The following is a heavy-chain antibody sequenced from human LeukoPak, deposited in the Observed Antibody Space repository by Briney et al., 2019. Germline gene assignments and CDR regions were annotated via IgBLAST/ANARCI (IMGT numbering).Heavy chain of an antibody. V-gene: IGHV3-7*01. D-gene: IGHD7-27*01. CDR1: GFTFSSYW. J-gene: IGHJ4*02. Sequence: PGGSLRLSCAASGFTFSSYWMSWVRQAPGKGLEWVANIKQDGSEKYYVDSVKGRFTISRDNAKNSLYLQMNSLRAEDTAVYYCARDSPLTGDGLFDYWGQGTLVTVSS. CDR3: ARDSPLTGDGLFDY. CDR2: IKQDGSEK.